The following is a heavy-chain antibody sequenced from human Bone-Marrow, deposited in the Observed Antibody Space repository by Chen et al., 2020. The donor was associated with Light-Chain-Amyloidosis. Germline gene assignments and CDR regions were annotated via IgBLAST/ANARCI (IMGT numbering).Heavy chain of an antibody. Sequence: HLQMPGWRPRLVRPSENLSLTCTVSGDFISMNSYYWGWSRQPSGKGLEWSGSMSYSGSTYYSPSLKSRVTISVDTPKNQFSLRLNSVTAADTDLYYCARMFGFCSGGSCYSAYFDYWGQGALVTVSS. CDR3: ARMFGFCSGGSCYSAYFDY. V-gene: IGHV4-39*01. CDR1: GDFISMNSYY. D-gene: IGHD2-15*01. J-gene: IGHJ4*02. CDR2: MSYSGST.